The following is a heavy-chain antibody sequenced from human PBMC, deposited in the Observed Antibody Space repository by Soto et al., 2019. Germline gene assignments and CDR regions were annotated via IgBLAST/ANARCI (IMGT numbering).Heavy chain of an antibody. CDR1: GFSFSYYG. CDR2: ISTSSSNI. D-gene: IGHD2-2*01. J-gene: IGHJ6*03. CDR3: ARETSTGNYYMDV. V-gene: IGHV3-48*01. Sequence: EVQLVESGGGLVQPGGSLRLSCAASGFSFSYYGMNWVRQAPGKGLEWVSYISTSSSNIYYADSVKGQFTISRDNAKNSLSLKMNSLSAADVAVYYCARETSTGNYYMDVWGKGTTVTVSS.